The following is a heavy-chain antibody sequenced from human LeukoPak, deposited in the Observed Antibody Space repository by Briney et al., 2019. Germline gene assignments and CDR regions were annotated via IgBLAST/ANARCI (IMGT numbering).Heavy chain of an antibody. D-gene: IGHD2-21*02. Sequence: SSVKVSCKASGGTFSSYAISWVRQAPGQGLEWMGRIIPIFGTANYAQKFQGRVTITTDESTSTAYMELSSLRSEDTAVYHCARGVTSKPLDYWGQGTLVTVSS. CDR3: ARGVTSKPLDY. CDR2: IIPIFGTA. V-gene: IGHV1-69*05. J-gene: IGHJ4*02. CDR1: GGTFSSYA.